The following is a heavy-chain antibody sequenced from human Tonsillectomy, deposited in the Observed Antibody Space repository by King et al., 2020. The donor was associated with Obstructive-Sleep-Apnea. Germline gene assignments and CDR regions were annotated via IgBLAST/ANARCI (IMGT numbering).Heavy chain of an antibody. D-gene: IGHD3-9*01. CDR3: AKGARLALMDH. Sequence: VQLVESGGGLAQPGGSQRLSCAASGFSFSSLGMSWLRQAPGKGLEWVSSLGLSEDEKKYADSVKGRFTISRDNSKNRLHLHMNSLRVEDTAIYFCAKGARLALMDHWGQGTLVTVSS. J-gene: IGHJ4*02. CDR1: GFSFSSLG. V-gene: IGHV3-23*04. CDR2: LGLSEDEK.